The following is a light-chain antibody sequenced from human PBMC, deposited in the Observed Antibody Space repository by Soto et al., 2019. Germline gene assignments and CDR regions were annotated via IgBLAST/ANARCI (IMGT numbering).Light chain of an antibody. CDR2: DAS. V-gene: IGKV1D-13*01. J-gene: IGKJ5*01. CDR3: QQFNNYPVT. CDR1: QGISSA. Sequence: AIQLTQSPSSLSASVGDRVTITCRASQGISSASAWYQQKPGKPPKVLIYDASSLESGVPSRFSGSGSGTHFTLTISSLQPEDFASYYCQQFNNYPVTFGQGTRLEIK.